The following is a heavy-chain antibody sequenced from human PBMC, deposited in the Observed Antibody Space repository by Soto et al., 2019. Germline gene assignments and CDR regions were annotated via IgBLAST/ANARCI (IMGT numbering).Heavy chain of an antibody. CDR1: GGSISSYY. J-gene: IGHJ4*02. CDR2: IYYSGST. Sequence: PSETLSLTCTVSGGSISSYYWSWIRQPPGKGLEWIGYIYYSGSTNYNPSLKSRVTISVDTSKNQFSLKLSSVTAADTAVYYCARYYYDSSGYPGHDYWGQGTLVTVST. V-gene: IGHV4-59*01. CDR3: ARYYYDSSGYPGHDY. D-gene: IGHD3-22*01.